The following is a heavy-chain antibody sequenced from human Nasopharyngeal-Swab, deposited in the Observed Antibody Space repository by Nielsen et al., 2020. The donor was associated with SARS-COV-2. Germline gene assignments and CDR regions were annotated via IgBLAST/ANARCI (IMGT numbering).Heavy chain of an antibody. CDR1: GYTFTGYY. J-gene: IGHJ4*02. D-gene: IGHD6-6*01. V-gene: IGHV1-2*06. Sequence: ASVKVSCKASGYTFTGYYMHWVRQAPGQGLEWMGRINPNSGGTNYAQKFQGRVTMTRDTSISTAYMELSRLRADDTAVYYCAYSSSFGYFDYWGQGTLVTVSS. CDR3: AYSSSFGYFDY. CDR2: INPNSGGT.